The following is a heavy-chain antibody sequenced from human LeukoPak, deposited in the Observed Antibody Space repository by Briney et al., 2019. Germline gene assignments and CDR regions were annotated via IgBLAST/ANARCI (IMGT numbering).Heavy chain of an antibody. CDR3: ARYCCSTDCYRGDY. J-gene: IGHJ4*02. CDR1: GFTFSNYV. V-gene: IGHV3-23*01. Sequence: GGSLRLSCVASGFTFSNYVMNWVRQAPGKGLECVSSISGSGTSTYYADSVKSRFTSSRDNSKNTLYLQMNSLRAEDTALYYCARYCCSTDCYRGDYWGQGTLVTVSS. D-gene: IGHD2-2*02. CDR2: ISGSGTST.